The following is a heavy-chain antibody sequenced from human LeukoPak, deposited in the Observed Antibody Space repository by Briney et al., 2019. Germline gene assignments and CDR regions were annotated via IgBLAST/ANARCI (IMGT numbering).Heavy chain of an antibody. CDR1: GFTFSSYG. Sequence: GGSLRLSCAASGFTFSSYGMHWVRQAPGKGLEWVAFIRYDGSNKYYADSVKGRFTISRDNSKNTLYLQMNSLRAEDTAVYYCAKDQGLTMVRGVITETDYWGQGTLVTVSS. CDR3: AKDQGLTMVRGVITETDY. CDR2: IRYDGSNK. J-gene: IGHJ4*02. D-gene: IGHD3-10*01. V-gene: IGHV3-30*02.